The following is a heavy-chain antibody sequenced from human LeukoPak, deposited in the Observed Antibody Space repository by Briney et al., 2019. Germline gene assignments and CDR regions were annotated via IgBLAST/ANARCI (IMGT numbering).Heavy chain of an antibody. J-gene: IGHJ4*02. CDR3: ARHTKIMVYAMD. CDR1: GFTFSSYSMN. V-gene: IGHV4-39*01. CDR2: IYYSGST. Sequence: PGGSLRLSCAASGFTFSSYSMNWVRQAPGKGLEWIGSIYYSGSTYYNPSLKSRVTISVDTSKNQFSLKLSSVTAADTAVYYCARHTKIMVYAMDWGQGTLVTVSS. D-gene: IGHD2-8*01.